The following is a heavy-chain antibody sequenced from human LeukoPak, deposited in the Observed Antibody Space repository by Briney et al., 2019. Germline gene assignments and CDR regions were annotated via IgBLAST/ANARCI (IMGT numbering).Heavy chain of an antibody. D-gene: IGHD5-18*01. CDR3: ARMRRGYSYGSGHVLYYYYYMDV. V-gene: IGHV4-34*01. J-gene: IGHJ6*03. Sequence: KASETLSLTCAVYGGSFSGYYWSWIRQPPGKGLEWIGEIYHSGSTNYNPSLKSRVTISVDKSKNQFSLKLSSVTAADTAVYYCARMRRGYSYGSGHVLYYYYYMDVWGKGTTVTVSS. CDR1: GGSFSGYY. CDR2: IYHSGST.